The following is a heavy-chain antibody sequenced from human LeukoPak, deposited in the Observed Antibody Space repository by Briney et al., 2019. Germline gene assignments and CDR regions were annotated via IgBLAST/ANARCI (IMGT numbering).Heavy chain of an antibody. D-gene: IGHD6-19*01. CDR3: AKDSSLPGIAVAGYFDY. CDR1: GFTVSSNY. Sequence: GGSLRLSCAASGFTVSSNYMSWVRQAPGKGLEWVSVISGSGGSTYYADSVKGRFTISRDNSKNTLYLQMNSLRAEDTAVYYCAKDSSLPGIAVAGYFDYWGQGTLVTVSS. J-gene: IGHJ4*02. V-gene: IGHV3-23*01. CDR2: ISGSGGST.